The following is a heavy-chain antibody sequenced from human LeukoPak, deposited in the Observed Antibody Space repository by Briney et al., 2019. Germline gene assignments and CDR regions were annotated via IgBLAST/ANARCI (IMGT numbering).Heavy chain of an antibody. J-gene: IGHJ1*01. Sequence: PGGSLRLSCAASGFTFSSYEMNWVRQAPGKGLEWVSAISRRGDSTYYADSVKGRFAISRDNSKNTLYLQMNSLRAEDTAVYYCAKLVTDYYDGSGYYSMDAEYFQHWGQGTLVTVSS. CDR3: AKLVTDYYDGSGYYSMDAEYFQH. CDR2: ISRRGDST. CDR1: GFTFSSYE. V-gene: IGHV3-23*01. D-gene: IGHD3-22*01.